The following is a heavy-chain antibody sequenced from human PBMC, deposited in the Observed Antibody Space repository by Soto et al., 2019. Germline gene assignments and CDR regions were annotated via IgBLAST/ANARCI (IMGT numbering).Heavy chain of an antibody. CDR2: IHYSGNT. Sequence: SETLSLTCTVSGDFLDDSRWCSCVRQPPGKGLEWIGSIHYSGNTNYIPSLKSRVTISVDTSKNQFSLKLSSVAAADTAVYYCARHKTDYAIPNWFDPWDQGTLVTVSS. V-gene: IGHV4-39*01. J-gene: IGHJ5*02. D-gene: IGHD4-17*01. CDR3: ARHKTDYAIPNWFDP. CDR1: GDFLDDSRWC.